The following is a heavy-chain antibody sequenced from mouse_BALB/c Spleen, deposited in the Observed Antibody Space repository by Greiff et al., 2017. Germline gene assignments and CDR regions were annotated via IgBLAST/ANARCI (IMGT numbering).Heavy chain of an antibody. CDR3: ARHRTGTSAMDY. CDR2: ISSGGGST. J-gene: IGHJ4*01. D-gene: IGHD4-1*01. Sequence: EVKLVESGGGLVKPGGSLKLSCAASGFAFSSYDMSWVRQTPEKRLEWVAYISSGGGSTYYPDTVKGRFTISRDNAKNTLYLQMSSLKSEDTAMYYCARHRTGTSAMDYWGQGTSVTVSS. CDR1: GFAFSSYD. V-gene: IGHV5-12-1*01.